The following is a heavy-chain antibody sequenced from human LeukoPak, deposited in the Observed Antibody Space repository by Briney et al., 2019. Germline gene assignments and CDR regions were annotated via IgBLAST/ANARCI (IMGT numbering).Heavy chain of an antibody. D-gene: IGHD6-13*01. J-gene: IGHJ4*02. CDR3: ASSIAAAGIPY. V-gene: IGHV3-33*03. Sequence: GGSLRVSCAASGFTFSSYDMHWVRQAPGKGLEWVAHISHDESNKYHADSLKGRFAISRDNSKNTLFLQMNSLRAEDTAVYYCASSIAAAGIPYWGQGTLVTVSS. CDR1: GFTFSSYD. CDR2: ISHDESNK.